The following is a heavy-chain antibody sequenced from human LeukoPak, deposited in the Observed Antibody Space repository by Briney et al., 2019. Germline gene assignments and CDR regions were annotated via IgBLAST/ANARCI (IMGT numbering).Heavy chain of an antibody. J-gene: IGHJ4*02. CDR2: IYSGGST. CDR3: ARVVDHDYGDYYLDY. CDR1: GFTVSSND. Sequence: PGGSLRLSCAASGFTVSSNDMSWVRQAPGKGLECISVIYSGGSTDYADSVKGRLTISRDNSKDTLYLRMNSLRAEDTAVYYCARVVDHDYGDYYLDYWGQGTLVTVSS. D-gene: IGHD4-17*01. V-gene: IGHV3-53*01.